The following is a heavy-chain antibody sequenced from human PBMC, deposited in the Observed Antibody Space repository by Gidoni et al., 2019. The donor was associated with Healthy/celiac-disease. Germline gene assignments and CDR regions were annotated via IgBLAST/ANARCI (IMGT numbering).Heavy chain of an antibody. CDR3: AKEIHYYDSSGYYYRPDAFDI. J-gene: IGHJ3*02. D-gene: IGHD3-22*01. CDR1: GFTFSSQA. Sequence: EVQLLESGGGLVQPGGSLRLSCAASGFTFSSQAMRWVRQAPGKGLEWVSAISGSGGSTYYADSVKGRFTISRDNSKNTLYLQMNSLRAEDTAVYYCAKEIHYYDSSGYYYRPDAFDIWGQGTMVTVSS. CDR2: ISGSGGST. V-gene: IGHV3-23*01.